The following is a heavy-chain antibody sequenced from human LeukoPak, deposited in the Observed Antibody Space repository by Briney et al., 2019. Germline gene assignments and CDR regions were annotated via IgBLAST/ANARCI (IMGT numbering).Heavy chain of an antibody. D-gene: IGHD3-16*01. Sequence: GGSLRISCKGSGYSFTNYWIGWVRQMPGNGLEWMGIIYPGDSDIRYSPSFQGQVTISDDKSISTAYLQWSSLKASDTAIYYCARPHYSDSIGYYFDSWGQETLVTVSS. J-gene: IGHJ4*02. V-gene: IGHV5-51*01. CDR2: IYPGDSDI. CDR1: GYSFTNYW. CDR3: ARPHYSDSIGYYFDS.